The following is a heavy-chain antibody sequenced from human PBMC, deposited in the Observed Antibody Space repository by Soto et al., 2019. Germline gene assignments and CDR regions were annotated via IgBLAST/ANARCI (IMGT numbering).Heavy chain of an antibody. CDR3: ARCPPSGSFSRTPRY. V-gene: IGHV1-18*04. CDR1: GYSFHNFG. CDR2: ISGQIAKT. Sequence: QVQLVQSGPELKKPGASVKVSCKASGYSFHNFGIVWVRQAPGQGLEWMGWISGQIAKTNYAQKFQGKVTMTTDTSTSTAYMELNTLTSDDTAMYYCARCPPSGSFSRTPRYWGQGTLVTVSS. J-gene: IGHJ4*02. D-gene: IGHD1-26*01.